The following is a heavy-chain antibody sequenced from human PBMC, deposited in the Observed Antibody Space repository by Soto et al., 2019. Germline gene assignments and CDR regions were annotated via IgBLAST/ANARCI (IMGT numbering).Heavy chain of an antibody. CDR2: IDTAGDT. CDR1: GFSFTLYD. D-gene: IGHD3-3*01. J-gene: IGHJ6*02. Sequence: EVQLVESGGGLVQPGGSLRLSCAASGFSFTLYDMHWVRQGRGGSLEWVSGIDTAGDTYYPGSVKGRFTISRENAKNSLYLQINSPRAEDKAVYFCVRDDLWSSYDRYGMDVWGQGTTVTVSS. CDR3: VRDDLWSSYDRYGMDV. V-gene: IGHV3-13*01.